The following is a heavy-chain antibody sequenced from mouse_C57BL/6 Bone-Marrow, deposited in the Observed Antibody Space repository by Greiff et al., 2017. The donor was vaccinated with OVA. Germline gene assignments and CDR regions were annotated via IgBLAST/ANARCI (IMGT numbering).Heavy chain of an antibody. CDR3: VRNTGNWAWFAY. CDR2: IRSKSNNYAT. J-gene: IGHJ3*01. D-gene: IGHD4-1*01. V-gene: IGHV10-1*01. CDR1: GFSFNTYA. Sequence: EVKVVESGGGLVQPKGSLKLSCAASGFSFNTYAMNWVRQAPGKGLEWVARIRSKSNNYATYYADSVKDRFTISRDDSESMLYLQMNNLKTEDTAMYYCVRNTGNWAWFAYWGQGTLVTVSA.